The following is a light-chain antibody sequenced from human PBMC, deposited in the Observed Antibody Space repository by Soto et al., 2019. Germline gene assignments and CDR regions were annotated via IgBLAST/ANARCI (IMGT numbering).Light chain of an antibody. CDR1: QSVRSY. CDR2: DAS. Sequence: EIVLTQSPATLSLSTGERATLSCRASQSVRSYLAWYQQKPGQAPRLLIYDASNRATDIPARFSGSGSGTEFTLSISRLDPADFAVYYCQHYAASPWAFGPGTKVDIK. CDR3: QHYAASPWA. J-gene: IGKJ1*01. V-gene: IGKV3-11*01.